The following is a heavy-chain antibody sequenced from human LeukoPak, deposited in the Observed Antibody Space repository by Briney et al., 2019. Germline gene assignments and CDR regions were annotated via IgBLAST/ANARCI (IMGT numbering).Heavy chain of an antibody. Sequence: ASVKVSCKASGGIFNSYAVSWVRQAPGQGLEWMGRIIPMLGITNYAQKLQGRVTITADKSSSTAYMELSSLTSEDTAVYYCARDGATMVRGVFEYWGQGTLVTVSS. CDR2: IIPMLGIT. J-gene: IGHJ4*02. D-gene: IGHD3-10*01. V-gene: IGHV1-69*04. CDR3: ARDGATMVRGVFEY. CDR1: GGIFNSYA.